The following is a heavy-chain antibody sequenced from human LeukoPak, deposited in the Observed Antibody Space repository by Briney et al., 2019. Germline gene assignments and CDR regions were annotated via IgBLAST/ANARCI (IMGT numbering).Heavy chain of an antibody. V-gene: IGHV1-24*01. Sequence: ASVKVSCKVSGYTLTELSMHWERQAPGKGLEWMGGFDPEDGETIYAQKFQGRVTMTEDTSTDTAYMELSSLRSENTAVYYCATNGRLGRITMIVTWGQGTLVTVSS. J-gene: IGHJ4*02. CDR3: ATNGRLGRITMIVT. D-gene: IGHD3-22*01. CDR2: FDPEDGET. CDR1: GYTLTELS.